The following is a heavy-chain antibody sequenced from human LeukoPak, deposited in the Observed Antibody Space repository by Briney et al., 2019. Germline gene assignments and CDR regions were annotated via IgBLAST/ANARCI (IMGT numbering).Heavy chain of an antibody. D-gene: IGHD3-10*02. V-gene: IGHV3-53*01. Sequence: GGSLRLSCTVSGFTVSSNSMSWVRQAPGKGLEWVSFIYSGTTHYSDSVKGRFTISRDNAKNSLYLQMSSLRAEDTAVYYCAELGITMIGGVWGKGTTVTISS. CDR1: GFTVSSNS. J-gene: IGHJ6*04. CDR3: AELGITMIGGV. CDR2: IYSGTT.